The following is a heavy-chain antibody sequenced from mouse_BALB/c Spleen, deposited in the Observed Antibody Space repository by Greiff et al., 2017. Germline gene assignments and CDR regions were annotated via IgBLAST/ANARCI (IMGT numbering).Heavy chain of an antibody. CDR2: INPSTGYT. D-gene: IGHD2-4*01. V-gene: IGHV1-7*01. CDR1: GYTFTSYW. J-gene: IGHJ2*01. Sequence: QVQLQQSGAELAKPGASVKMSCKASGYTFTSYWMHWVKQRPGQGLEWIGYINPSTGYTEYNQKFKDKATLTADKSSSTAYMQLSSLTSEDSAVYYCARDYDGYYFDYWGQGTTLTVSS. CDR3: ARDYDGYYFDY.